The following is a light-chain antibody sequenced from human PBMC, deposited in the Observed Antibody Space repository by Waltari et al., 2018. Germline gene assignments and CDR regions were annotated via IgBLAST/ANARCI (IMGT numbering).Light chain of an antibody. V-gene: IGLV3-19*01. CDR3: NSRDSSGNLVV. Sequence: SSELTQDPAVSVALGQTVRITCQGDSLRSYYASWYQQKPGQAPVLVIYGKNNRPSGLPDRFSGSSSGNTASLTITGAQAEDEADYYCNSRDSSGNLVVFGGGTKLTVL. J-gene: IGLJ2*01. CDR2: GKN. CDR1: SLRSYY.